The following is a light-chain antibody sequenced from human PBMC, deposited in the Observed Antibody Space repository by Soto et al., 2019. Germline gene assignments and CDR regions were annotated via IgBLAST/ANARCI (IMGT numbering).Light chain of an antibody. CDR3: SSYTSSSTYV. CDR1: GSNIGAGYD. CDR2: EVS. J-gene: IGLJ1*01. V-gene: IGLV1-40*01. Sequence: QSVLTQPPSVSGAPGQRVTISCTGSGSNIGAGYDVHWYQQLPGTAPKLMIYEVSNRPSGVSNRFSGSKSGNTASLTISGLQAEDEADYYCSSYTSSSTYVFGTGTKVT.